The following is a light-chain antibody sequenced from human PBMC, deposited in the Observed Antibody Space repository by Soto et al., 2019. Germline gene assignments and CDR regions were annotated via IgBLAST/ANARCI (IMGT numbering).Light chain of an antibody. CDR2: GAS. Sequence: EIVLTQSPGTLSLSPGERATLSCRASQSVSSKLAWYQQKPGQAPRLLIYGASNRAAGIPARFSGSGSGTDFTLTISSLEPEDFAVYYCQQRSNWPLTFGGGTKVDIK. J-gene: IGKJ4*01. V-gene: IGKV3-11*01. CDR3: QQRSNWPLT. CDR1: QSVSSK.